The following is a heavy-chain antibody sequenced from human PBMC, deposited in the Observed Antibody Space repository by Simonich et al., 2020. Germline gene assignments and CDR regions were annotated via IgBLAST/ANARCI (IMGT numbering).Heavy chain of an antibody. J-gene: IGHJ6*03. D-gene: IGHD6-6*01. CDR1: GYTFTGYY. CDR2: GNLNTEGT. Sequence: QVQLVQSGAEVKKTGASVKVSCKASGYTFTGYYKHWVRQDPGQGLESKGDGNLNTEGTDYAQNCECSVTMTRDTSSSTAYRELSRLRSYDTAVYYCARDRAARYYYYYYMDVWGKGTTVTVSS. CDR3: ARDRAARYYYYYYMDV. V-gene: IGHV1-2*02.